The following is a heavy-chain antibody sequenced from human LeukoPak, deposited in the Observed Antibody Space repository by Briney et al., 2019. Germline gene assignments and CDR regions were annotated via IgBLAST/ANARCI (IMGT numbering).Heavy chain of an antibody. CDR2: ISGSGGST. J-gene: IGHJ4*02. V-gene: IGHV3-23*01. CDR1: GFTFSSYA. Sequence: GGSRRLSCAASGFTFSSYAMSWVRQAPGKGLEWVSAISGSGGSTYYADSVKGRFTISRDDSKNTLYLQMNSLRAEDTAVYYCAKLSYSSSSRDYWGQGTLVTVSS. D-gene: IGHD6-6*01. CDR3: AKLSYSSSSRDY.